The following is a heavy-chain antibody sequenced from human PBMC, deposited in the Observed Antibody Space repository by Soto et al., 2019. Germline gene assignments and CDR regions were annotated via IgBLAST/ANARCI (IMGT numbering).Heavy chain of an antibody. V-gene: IGHV3-33*01. Sequence: HPGGSLRLSCAASGFTFSSYGMHWVRQAPGKGLEWVAVIWYDGSNKYYADSVKGRFTISRDNSKNTLYLQMNSLRAEDTAVYYCARDPPILGYCSGGSCRGTNYYYGMDVWGQGTTVTVSS. CDR2: IWYDGSNK. D-gene: IGHD2-15*01. CDR1: GFTFSSYG. CDR3: ARDPPILGYCSGGSCRGTNYYYGMDV. J-gene: IGHJ6*02.